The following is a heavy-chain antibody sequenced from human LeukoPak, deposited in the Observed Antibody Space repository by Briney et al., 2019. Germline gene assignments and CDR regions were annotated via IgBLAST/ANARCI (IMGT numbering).Heavy chain of an antibody. CDR2: IYYSGST. CDR1: GGSISSSSYY. Sequence: SETLSLTCTVSGGSISSSSYYWGWIRQPPGKGLEWIGSIYYSGSTYYNPSLKSRVTISVDTSKNQFSLKLSSVTAADTAVYYCAKDHYYGSGNPDYWGQGTLVTVSS. D-gene: IGHD3-10*01. CDR3: AKDHYYGSGNPDY. J-gene: IGHJ4*02. V-gene: IGHV4-39*02.